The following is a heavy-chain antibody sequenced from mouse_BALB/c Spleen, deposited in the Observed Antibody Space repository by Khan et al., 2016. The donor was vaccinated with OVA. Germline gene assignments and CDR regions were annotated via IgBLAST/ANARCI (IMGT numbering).Heavy chain of an antibody. Sequence: QVQLKQPGPELVKPGASVKMSCRASGYTFTDYVITWVKQRTGQGLEWIGEIYPGSGTTYYNEKFKDKATLTADKSSNTAYMQLSSLTSEDSAVYFCARSSDGAWFAYWGQGTLVTASA. V-gene: IGHV1-77*01. CDR2: IYPGSGTT. D-gene: IGHD1-3*01. CDR1: GYTFTDYV. CDR3: ARSSDGAWFAY. J-gene: IGHJ3*01.